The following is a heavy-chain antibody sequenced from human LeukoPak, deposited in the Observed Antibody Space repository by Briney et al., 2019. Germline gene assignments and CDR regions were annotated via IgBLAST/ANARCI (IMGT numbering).Heavy chain of an antibody. J-gene: IGHJ6*03. Sequence: SETLSLTCTVSGGSISSSSYYWGWIRQPPGKGLEWIGSIYYSGSTYYNPSLKSRVTISADMSGDQFSLTLTSVTAADTAVYYCARAFSIGRRGFYYMDVWGTGTTVTVSS. CDR3: ARAFSIGRRGFYYMDV. D-gene: IGHD2-15*01. V-gene: IGHV4-39*07. CDR2: IYYSGST. CDR1: GGSISSSSYY.